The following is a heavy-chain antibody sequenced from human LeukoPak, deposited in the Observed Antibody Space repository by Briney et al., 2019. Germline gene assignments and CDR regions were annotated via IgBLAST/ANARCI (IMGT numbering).Heavy chain of an antibody. CDR3: ARESGFGELFPFVFDI. D-gene: IGHD3-10*01. CDR1: GSTFSSYT. CDR2: ISGSSYYI. Sequence: GGSLRLSCVASGSTFSSYTMNWVRQTPGKGLEWVSSISGSSYYIYYADSVRGRFTISRDNSRNTVYLYMNSLRADDTAVYYCARESGFGELFPFVFDIWGQGTMVTVSS. J-gene: IGHJ3*02. V-gene: IGHV3-21*04.